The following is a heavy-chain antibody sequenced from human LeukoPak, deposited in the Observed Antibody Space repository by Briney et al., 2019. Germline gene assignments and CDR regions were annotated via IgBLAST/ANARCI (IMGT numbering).Heavy chain of an antibody. CDR2: IRYDESNK. CDR3: GKDWRDWAEYYDSSGLDY. CDR1: GFTFSSYG. D-gene: IGHD3-22*01. V-gene: IGHV3-30*02. Sequence: GGSLRLSCAASGFTFSSYGMHWVRQAPGKGLEWVSFIRYDESNKYYADSVRGRFTISRDNSKNTVDLQMNSLRDEDTAVYYCGKDWRDWAEYYDSSGLDYWGQGTLVTVSS. J-gene: IGHJ4*02.